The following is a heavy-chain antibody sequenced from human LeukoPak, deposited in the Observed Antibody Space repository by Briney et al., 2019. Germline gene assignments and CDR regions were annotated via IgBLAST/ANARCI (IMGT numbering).Heavy chain of an antibody. V-gene: IGHV3-11*04. CDR1: GFTFSDYY. J-gene: IGHJ4*02. CDR3: AKGSGIVVVPAASNYFDY. D-gene: IGHD2-2*01. Sequence: GSLRLSCAASGFTFSDYYMSWIRQAPGKGLEWVSYISSSGSTIYYADSVKGRFTISRDNAKNSLYLQMNSLRAEDTAVYYCAKGSGIVVVPAASNYFDYWGQGTLVTVSS. CDR2: ISSSGSTI.